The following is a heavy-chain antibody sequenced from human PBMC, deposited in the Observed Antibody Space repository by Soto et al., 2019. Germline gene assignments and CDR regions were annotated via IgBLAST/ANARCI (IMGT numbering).Heavy chain of an antibody. CDR2: MSPNAGNT. V-gene: IGHV1-8*01. CDR3: ARGPGPDY. CDR1: VYTFTNYD. D-gene: IGHD2-8*02. Sequence: ASVKVSCKASVYTFTNYDINWVRQATGQGLEWMGWMSPNAGNTAYAHKFQGRVTMTRSTSLSTVYMELSSLRSEDTAIYYCARGPGPDYWGQGTPVTVSS. J-gene: IGHJ4*02.